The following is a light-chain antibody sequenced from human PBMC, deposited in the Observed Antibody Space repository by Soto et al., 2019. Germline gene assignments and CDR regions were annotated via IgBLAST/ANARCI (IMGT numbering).Light chain of an antibody. V-gene: IGKV1-5*01. CDR2: DAS. CDR3: QQYQSYSRT. J-gene: IGKJ1*01. Sequence: DIQMTQSPSTLSASVGDRVTIPCRASQSISSWLAWYQQKPGKAPKLLIYDASSLESGVPSRFSGSGSGTEFTLTISSLKPDDFATYYCQQYQSYSRTFGQGTKVKIK. CDR1: QSISSW.